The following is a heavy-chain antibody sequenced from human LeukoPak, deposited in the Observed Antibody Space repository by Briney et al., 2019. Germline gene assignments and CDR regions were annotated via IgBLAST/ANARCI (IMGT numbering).Heavy chain of an antibody. Sequence: ASVKVSCKASGYTFPTYGISWVRQAPGQGLEWMGWISAYNGNTNYAQKFQGRVTMTTDTSTSTAYMELRSLRSDDTAVYYCARGKTTVYCGGDCYAFDYWGQGSLVTVSS. D-gene: IGHD2-21*02. V-gene: IGHV1-18*01. J-gene: IGHJ4*02. CDR3: ARGKTTVYCGGDCYAFDY. CDR2: ISAYNGNT. CDR1: GYTFPTYG.